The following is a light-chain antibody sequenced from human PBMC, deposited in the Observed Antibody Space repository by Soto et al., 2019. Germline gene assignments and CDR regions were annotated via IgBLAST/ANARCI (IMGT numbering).Light chain of an antibody. V-gene: IGLV2-14*03. CDR3: SSYTTSLTYV. J-gene: IGLJ1*01. Sequence: QSALTQPASLSGSPGQSISISCTGSSSDIGGYNFVSWYQQHPGKAPKLIMCDVDNRPSGVSHRFSGSKSGNTASLTISGLQAEDDADYYCSSYTTSLTYVFGTGTKVTVL. CDR1: SSDIGGYNF. CDR2: DVD.